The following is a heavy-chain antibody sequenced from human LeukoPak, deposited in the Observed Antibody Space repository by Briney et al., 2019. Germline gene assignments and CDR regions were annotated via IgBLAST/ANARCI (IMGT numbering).Heavy chain of an antibody. V-gene: IGHV3-21*01. CDR2: ISSSSSYI. CDR3: ARASPGDN. CDR1: GFTFSSYS. J-gene: IGHJ4*02. D-gene: IGHD3-10*01. Sequence: PGGYLRRYGSASGFTFSSYSMNWLRQAPGKELEGVSSISSSSSYIYYADSVKGRFTISTDNAKNSLYLQMNSLRAEDTSVYYCARASPGDNRGRGTLVTVSS.